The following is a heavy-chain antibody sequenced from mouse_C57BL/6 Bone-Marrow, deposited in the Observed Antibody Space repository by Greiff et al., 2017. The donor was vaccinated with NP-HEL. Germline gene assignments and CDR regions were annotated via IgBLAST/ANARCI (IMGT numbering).Heavy chain of an antibody. V-gene: IGHV5-4*01. CDR3: ARDDYSAWFAY. D-gene: IGHD2-4*01. J-gene: IGHJ3*01. CDR2: ISDGGSYT. Sequence: DVTLVESGGGLVKPGGSLKLSCAASGFTFSSYAMSWVRQTPEKRLEWVATISDGGSYTYYPDNVKGRFTISRDNAKNNLYLQMSHLKSEDTAMYYCARDDYSAWFAYWGQGTLVTVSA. CDR1: GFTFSSYA.